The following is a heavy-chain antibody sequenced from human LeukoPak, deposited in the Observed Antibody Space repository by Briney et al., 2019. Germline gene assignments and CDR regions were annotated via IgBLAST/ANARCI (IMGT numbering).Heavy chain of an antibody. CDR2: IFSTGDHS. CDR3: AREYYYDFWGGYTNWFDP. J-gene: IGHJ5*02. V-gene: IGHV4-4*07. D-gene: IGHD3-3*01. CDR1: GGSTSGYY. Sequence: SETLSLTCSVSGGSTSGYYLSWIRQSPGKGLEWIGRIFSTGDHSKYNPSFEGRVTMSVDMSKNQLSLSLSSMTAADTAVYYCAREYYYDFWGGYTNWFDPWGQGTLVTVSS.